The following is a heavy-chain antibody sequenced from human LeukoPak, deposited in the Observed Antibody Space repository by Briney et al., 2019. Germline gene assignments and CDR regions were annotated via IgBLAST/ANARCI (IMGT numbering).Heavy chain of an antibody. D-gene: IGHD3-10*01. J-gene: IGHJ6*02. CDR2: IWFDGTKK. Sequence: GGSLRLSCAASGFTFSTYGMHWVRQAPGKGLEGVVIIWFDGTKKYYADSVKGRFTISRDNSKNTLYLQMNNLRDEDTAIYFCTGSGPQGGYYYGLDVWGQGTTVIVSS. V-gene: IGHV3-33*01. CDR1: GFTFSTYG. CDR3: TGSGPQGGYYYGLDV.